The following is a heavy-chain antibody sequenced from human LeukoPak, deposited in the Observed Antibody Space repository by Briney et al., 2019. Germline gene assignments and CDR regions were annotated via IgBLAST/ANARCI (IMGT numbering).Heavy chain of an antibody. J-gene: IGHJ4*02. V-gene: IGHV4-34*01. CDR1: GGSFSGYY. CDR2: VNPSGST. CDR3: ARAEYYDFWSGPIDY. Sequence: LETLSLTCAVYGGSFSGYYWSWIRQPPGKGLEWIGEVNPSGSTKYNPSLKSRVTISVDTSKFPFSLKLSSVTAADTAVYYCARAEYYDFWSGPIDYWGQGTLVTVSS. D-gene: IGHD3-3*01.